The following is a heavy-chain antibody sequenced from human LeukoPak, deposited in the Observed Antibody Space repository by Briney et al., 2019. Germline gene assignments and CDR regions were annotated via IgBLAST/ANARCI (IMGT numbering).Heavy chain of an antibody. CDR3: ARATNFYYYYGMDV. V-gene: IGHV1-46*01. CDR1: GYTFTSYY. D-gene: IGHD1-26*01. Sequence: ASVKVSCKALGYTFTSYYIHWVRQAPGQGLEWMGIINPSSGATNYAQKFQGRVTMTRDTSTSTVYMELSSQRSEDTAVYYCARATNFYYYYGMDVWGQGTTVTVSS. CDR2: INPSSGAT. J-gene: IGHJ6*02.